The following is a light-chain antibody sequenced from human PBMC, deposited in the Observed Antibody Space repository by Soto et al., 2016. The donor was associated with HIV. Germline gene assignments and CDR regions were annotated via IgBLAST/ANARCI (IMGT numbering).Light chain of an antibody. CDR1: VLAKNF. CDR3: YSAADNNVV. J-gene: IGLJ2*01. CDR2: KDT. V-gene: IGLV3-27*01. Sequence: SYELTRPSSVSVSPGQTVKITCSGDVLAKNFARWFQQKPGQAPILVIYKDTYRPSGIPERFSGSNSGTTVTLIITGAHVDDEADYYCYSAADNNVVFGGGTKLTVL.